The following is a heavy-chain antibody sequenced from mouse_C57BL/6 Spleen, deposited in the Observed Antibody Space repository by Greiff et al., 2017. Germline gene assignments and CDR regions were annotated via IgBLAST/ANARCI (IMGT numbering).Heavy chain of an antibody. J-gene: IGHJ4*01. CDR3: ATTVVAGGAMDY. Sequence: VQLQQSGPGLVKPSQSLSLTCSVTGYSITSGYYWNWIRQFPGNKLEWMGYISYDGSNNYNPSLKNRIYITRDTSKNQFFLKLNSVTTEDTATYYCATTVVAGGAMDYWGQGTSVTVSS. CDR2: ISYDGSN. V-gene: IGHV3-6*01. D-gene: IGHD1-1*01. CDR1: GYSITSGYY.